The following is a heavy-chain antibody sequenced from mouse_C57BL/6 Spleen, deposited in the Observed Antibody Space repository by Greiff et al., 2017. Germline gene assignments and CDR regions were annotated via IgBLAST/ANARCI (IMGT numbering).Heavy chain of an antibody. CDR2: ISDGGSYT. CDR1: GFTFSSYA. V-gene: IGHV5-4*01. D-gene: IGHD3-2*02. CDR3: ARDRGDSSGVRGAMDY. Sequence: EVQRVESGGGLVKPGGSLKLSCAASGFTFSSYAMSWVRQTPEKRLEWVATISDGGSYTYYPDNVKGRFTISRDNAKNTLYLQMSQLKSEDTAMYYCARDRGDSSGVRGAMDYWGQGTSVTVSS. J-gene: IGHJ4*01.